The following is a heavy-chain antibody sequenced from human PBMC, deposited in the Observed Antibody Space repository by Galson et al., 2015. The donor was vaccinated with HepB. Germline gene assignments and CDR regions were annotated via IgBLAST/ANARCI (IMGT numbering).Heavy chain of an antibody. J-gene: IGHJ4*01. CDR2: IYNSGAS. V-gene: IGHV3-53*01. CDR3: ARVWELSFDY. CDR1: GFTVITDH. Sequence: SLRLSCAASGFTVITDHMSWVRQAPGKGLEWVSIIYNSGASYYADSVKGRFTISRDTSKNTVDLQINSLRAEDTAPYYCARVWELSFDYWGHGTLVSVSS. D-gene: IGHD1-26*01.